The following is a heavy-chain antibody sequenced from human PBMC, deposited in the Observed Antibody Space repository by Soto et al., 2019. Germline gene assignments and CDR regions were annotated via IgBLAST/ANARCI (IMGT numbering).Heavy chain of an antibody. V-gene: IGHV3-23*01. CDR1: GFSFSTYA. J-gene: IGHJ4*02. CDR2: ISGSGGNT. Sequence: EVPLLESGGGLVQPGGSLRLSCAASGFSFSTYAMSWVRQAPGKGLEWVSAISGSGGNTYYADSVKGRFTISRDSSKNTLYLQMNSLRAEDTAIYYCAKASMGTTKGKYYFDCWGQGTLVTASS. D-gene: IGHD4-17*01. CDR3: AKASMGTTKGKYYFDC.